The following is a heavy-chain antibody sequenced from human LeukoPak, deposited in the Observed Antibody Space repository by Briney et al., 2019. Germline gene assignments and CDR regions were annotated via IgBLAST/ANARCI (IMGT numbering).Heavy chain of an antibody. CDR2: IIPIFGTA. CDR3: ARDVTGPGNNWFDP. D-gene: IGHD2/OR15-2a*01. V-gene: IGHV1-69*13. Sequence: SVKVACKASGGTFSSYAISWVRQAPGQGLEWMGGIIPIFGTANYAQKFQGRVTITADESTSTAYMELSSLRSEDTAVYYCARDVTGPGNNWFDPWGQGTLVTVSS. J-gene: IGHJ5*02. CDR1: GGTFSSYA.